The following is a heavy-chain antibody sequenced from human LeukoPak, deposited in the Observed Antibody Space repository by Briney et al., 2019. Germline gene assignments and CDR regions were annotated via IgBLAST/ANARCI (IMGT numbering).Heavy chain of an antibody. CDR3: ARQYYDSSGYYPWYFDY. CDR1: GYSISSGYY. D-gene: IGHD3-22*01. J-gene: IGHJ4*02. V-gene: IGHV4-38-2*02. CDR2: IYHSGST. Sequence: SETLSLTCTVSGYSISSGYYWGWIRQPPGKGLEWIGSIYHSGSTYYNPSLKSRVTISVDTSKNQFSLKLTSVTAADTAVYYCARQYYDSSGYYPWYFDYWGQGTLVTVSS.